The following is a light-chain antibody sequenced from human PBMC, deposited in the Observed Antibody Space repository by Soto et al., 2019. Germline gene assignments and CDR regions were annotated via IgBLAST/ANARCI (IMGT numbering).Light chain of an antibody. J-gene: IGKJ1*01. Sequence: EIVLTQSPATLSLSTGERATLSCRASQSVSSYLAWYQQKPGQAPRLLIYGASNRATGIPDRFSGSGSGTDFTLTISRLEPEDFAVYYCQQYGSSGTFGQGTKVAI. V-gene: IGKV3-20*01. CDR3: QQYGSSGT. CDR2: GAS. CDR1: QSVSSY.